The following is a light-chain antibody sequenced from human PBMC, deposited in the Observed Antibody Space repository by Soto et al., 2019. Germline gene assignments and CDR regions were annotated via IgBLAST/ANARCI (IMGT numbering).Light chain of an antibody. J-gene: IGKJ2*01. CDR1: QSITSY. CDR2: AAS. CDR3: QQSHSSPYT. V-gene: IGKV1-39*01. Sequence: DIQMTQSPSSLSVSVGDRVTITCRASQSITSYLNWYQQKPGKAPKLLVYAASTLQSGVPSRFSGSGSGTYFTLTISSLQPEEFATYYCQQSHSSPYTFGQGTKREIK.